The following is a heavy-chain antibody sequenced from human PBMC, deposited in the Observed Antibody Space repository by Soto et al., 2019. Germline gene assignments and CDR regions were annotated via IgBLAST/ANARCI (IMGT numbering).Heavy chain of an antibody. CDR2: ISSSGSTI. J-gene: IGHJ4*02. CDR3: ARDQETVAGTGFDY. Sequence: GGSLRLSCAASGFTFSSYEMNWVRQAPGKGLEWVSYISSSGSTIYYADSVKGRFTISRDNAKNSLYLQMNSLRAEDTAVYYCARDQETVAGTGFDYWGQGTLVTVYS. V-gene: IGHV3-48*03. D-gene: IGHD6-19*01. CDR1: GFTFSSYE.